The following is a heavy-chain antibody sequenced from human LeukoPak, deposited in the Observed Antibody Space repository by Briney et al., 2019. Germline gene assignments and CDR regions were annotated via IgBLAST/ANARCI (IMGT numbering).Heavy chain of an antibody. CDR2: ISYDGSNK. CDR3: ATLYGDDAFDM. CDR1: GFTFSSYG. V-gene: IGHV3-30*03. J-gene: IGHJ3*02. Sequence: PGRSLRLSCAASGFTFSSYGMHWVRQAPGKGLEWVAVISYDGSNKYYADSVKGRFTISRDNSKNTLYLQMNSLRAEDTAVYYCATLYGDDAFDMWGQGTMVTVSS. D-gene: IGHD4-17*01.